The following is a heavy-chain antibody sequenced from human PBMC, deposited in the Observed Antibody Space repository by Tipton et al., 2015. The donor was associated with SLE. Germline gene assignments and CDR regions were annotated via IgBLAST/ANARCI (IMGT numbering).Heavy chain of an antibody. Sequence: TLSLTCSVSGDSINNDYSWGWIRQPPGKGLEWIGTIYNPGSTYYNPSLKSRATISVDTSKNQFSLNLGSMSAADTAVYYCVREPLLYDDYGGGFDPWGQGTLVTVSS. D-gene: IGHD4-23*01. J-gene: IGHJ5*02. V-gene: IGHV4-38-2*02. CDR2: IYNPGST. CDR1: GDSINNDYS. CDR3: VREPLLYDDYGGGFDP.